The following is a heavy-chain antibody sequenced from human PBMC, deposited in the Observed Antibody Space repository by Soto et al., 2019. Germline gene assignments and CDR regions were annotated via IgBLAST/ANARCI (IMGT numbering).Heavy chain of an antibody. D-gene: IGHD3-16*01. CDR2: ISDGDGAT. CDR3: AKGRTFFDF. CDR1: GFAFSDCA. V-gene: IGHV3-23*01. Sequence: EVHLLESGGGLVQPGGSLRLSCAASGFAFSDCAMTWVRQAPGKGLEWVSDISDGDGATHYADSVKGRFTISRDDSKNTLYLQMDSLRAEDAAVYYCAKGRTFFDFWGQGTLVTVSS. J-gene: IGHJ4*02.